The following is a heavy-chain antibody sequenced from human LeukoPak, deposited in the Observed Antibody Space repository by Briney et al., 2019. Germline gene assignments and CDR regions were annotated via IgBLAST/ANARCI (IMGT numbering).Heavy chain of an antibody. CDR1: RYTFTSYG. J-gene: IGHJ4*02. V-gene: IGHV1-18*01. D-gene: IGHD5-12*01. Sequence: ASVKVSCKSSRYTFTSYGISWVRQPLGQGLAWMGFISAYNGNTNYAQKLQGRVTMTTDTSTSTAYMELRSLRSDDTAVYYCARGGSGYDLTLLDYWGQGALVTVSP. CDR2: ISAYNGNT. CDR3: ARGGSGYDLTLLDY.